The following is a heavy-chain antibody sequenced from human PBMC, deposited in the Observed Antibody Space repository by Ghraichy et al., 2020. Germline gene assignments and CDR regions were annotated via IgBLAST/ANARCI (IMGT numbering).Heavy chain of an antibody. CDR2: ISGSGETI. CDR3: ARDRLPSKYNGMDV. V-gene: IGHV3-23*01. J-gene: IGHJ6*02. D-gene: IGHD4-11*01. Sequence: GGSLRLSCAASGFTFSSYAMNWVRQAPGKGLEWFSYISGSGETISSADSVKGRFTISRDNTKNTLYLQMNSLRAEDTAIYYCARDRLPSKYNGMDVWGQGTAVTASS. CDR1: GFTFSSYA.